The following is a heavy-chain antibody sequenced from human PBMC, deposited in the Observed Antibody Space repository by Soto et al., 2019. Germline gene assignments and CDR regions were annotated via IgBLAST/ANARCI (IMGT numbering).Heavy chain of an antibody. CDR1: GGTFSSYT. D-gene: IGHD3-16*01. CDR3: ARFSSGGEESYYYYMDV. V-gene: IGHV1-69*02. J-gene: IGHJ6*03. Sequence: ASVKVSCKASGGTFSSYTISWVRQAPGQGLEWMGRIIPILGIANYAQKFQGRVTITADKSTSTAYMELSSLRSEDTAVYYCARFSSGGEESYYYYMDVWGKGTTVTVSS. CDR2: IIPILGIA.